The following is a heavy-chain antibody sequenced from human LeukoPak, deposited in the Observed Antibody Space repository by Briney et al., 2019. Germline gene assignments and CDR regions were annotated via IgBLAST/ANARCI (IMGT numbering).Heavy chain of an antibody. CDR2: IYSGGST. CDR1: GFTVSSNY. Sequence: PGGSLRLSCAASGFTVSSNYMSWVRQAPGKGLEWVSVIYSGGSTYYADSVKGRFTISRDNSKNTLYLQMNDLRAEDTAVYYCARGWGSNVYASAFDVWGQGTMVTVSS. J-gene: IGHJ3*01. CDR3: ARGWGSNVYASAFDV. D-gene: IGHD3-16*01. V-gene: IGHV3-53*01.